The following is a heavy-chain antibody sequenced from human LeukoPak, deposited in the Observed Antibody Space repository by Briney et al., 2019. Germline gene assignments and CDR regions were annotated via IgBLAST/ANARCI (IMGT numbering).Heavy chain of an antibody. CDR2: INPNSGVT. D-gene: IGHD3-22*01. Sequence: ASVKVSCKASGYIFIGYYIHWVRQAPGQGLEWMGWINPNSGVTNYAQKLQGWVAMTRDTSISTAYMELSRLRSDDTAVYYCATARSYYYDNSGPDAFDIWGQGTMVTVSS. V-gene: IGHV1-2*04. CDR3: ATARSYYYDNSGPDAFDI. J-gene: IGHJ3*02. CDR1: GYIFIGYY.